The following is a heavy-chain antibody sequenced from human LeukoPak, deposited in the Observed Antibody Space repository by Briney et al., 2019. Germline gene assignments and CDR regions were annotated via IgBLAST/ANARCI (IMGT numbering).Heavy chain of an antibody. D-gene: IGHD3-22*01. J-gene: IGHJ6*02. CDR2: IDDSGVIR. Sequence: GGSLRLSCAASGFTFSSYWMSWVRQAPGKGLEWVSRIDDSGVIRSYADSVKGRFTISRDNSKMTLTLQMNSLRAEDTAVYYCAKRLKRNYYYHYAMDVWGQGTTVTVSS. CDR3: AKRLKRNYYYHYAMDV. V-gene: IGHV3-23*01. CDR1: GFTFSSYW.